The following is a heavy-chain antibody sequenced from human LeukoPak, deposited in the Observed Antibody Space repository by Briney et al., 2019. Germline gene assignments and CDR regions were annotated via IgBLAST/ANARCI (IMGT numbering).Heavy chain of an antibody. D-gene: IGHD3-22*01. CDR3: AKGQNYYDGSGYYSTDY. CDR2: ISSDGVNK. Sequence: GGSLRLSCAASGFTFSSFGMHWVRQAPGKGLEWVAVISSDGVNKYSADSVRGRFTISRDNSKNTLYLQMNSLRAADTAVYYCAKGQNYYDGSGYYSTDYWGQGTPVTVSS. J-gene: IGHJ4*02. CDR1: GFTFSSFG. V-gene: IGHV3-30*18.